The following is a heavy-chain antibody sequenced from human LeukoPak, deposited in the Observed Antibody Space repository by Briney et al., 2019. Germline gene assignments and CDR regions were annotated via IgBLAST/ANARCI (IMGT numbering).Heavy chain of an antibody. CDR1: GYNFISYG. D-gene: IGHD5-24*01. CDR2: IIPIFGTA. V-gene: IGHV1-69*13. Sequence: SVKVSCKASGYNFISYGITWVRQAPGQGLEWLGGIIPIFGTANYAQKFQGRVTITADESTSTAYMELSSLRSEDTAVYYCARGGLGWLQSPLDYWGQGTLVTVSS. CDR3: ARGGLGWLQSPLDY. J-gene: IGHJ4*02.